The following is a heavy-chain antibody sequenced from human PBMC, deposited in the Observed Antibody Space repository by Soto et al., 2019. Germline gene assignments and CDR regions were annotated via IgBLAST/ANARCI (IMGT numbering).Heavy chain of an antibody. D-gene: IGHD2-2*01. CDR1: GYTFTSYD. CDR2: MNPNSGNT. V-gene: IGHV1-8*01. CDR3: ARGIPTYCSSTSCYDIDAFDI. J-gene: IGHJ3*02. Sequence: ASVKVSCKASGYTFTSYDINWVRQATGQGLEWMGWMNPNSGNTGYAQKFQGRVTMTRNTSISTAYMELSSLRSEDTAVYYCARGIPTYCSSTSCYDIDAFDIWGQGTMVTVS.